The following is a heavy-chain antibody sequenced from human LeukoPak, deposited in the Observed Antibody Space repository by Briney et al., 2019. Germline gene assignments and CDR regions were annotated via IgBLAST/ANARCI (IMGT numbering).Heavy chain of an antibody. V-gene: IGHV3-21*01. CDR1: GFTLSPYS. CDR3: ARAYSGTYGLGYYYMDV. J-gene: IGHJ6*03. Sequence: GGSLRLSCAASGFTLSPYSMNWVRQAPGKGLEWVSSVSSSSSYIYYADSVKGRFPISRDNAKNSLYLQMNSLRVEDTAVYYCARAYSGTYGLGYYYMDVWGKGTTVTISS. D-gene: IGHD1-26*01. CDR2: VSSSSSYI.